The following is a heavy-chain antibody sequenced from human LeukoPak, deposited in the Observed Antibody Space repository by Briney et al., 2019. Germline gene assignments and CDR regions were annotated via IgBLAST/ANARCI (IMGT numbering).Heavy chain of an antibody. D-gene: IGHD3-22*01. Sequence: QPGRSLGLSCAASGFTFSSYAMHWVRQAPGKGLEWVAVISYDGSNKYYADSVKGRFTISRDNSKNTLYLQMNSLRAEDTAVYYCARQGYDSSEDAFDIWGQGTMVTVSS. CDR3: ARQGYDSSEDAFDI. CDR2: ISYDGSNK. CDR1: GFTFSSYA. J-gene: IGHJ3*02. V-gene: IGHV3-30-3*01.